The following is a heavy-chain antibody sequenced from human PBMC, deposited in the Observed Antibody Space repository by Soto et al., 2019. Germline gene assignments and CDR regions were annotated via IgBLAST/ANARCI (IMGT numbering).Heavy chain of an antibody. D-gene: IGHD6-19*01. CDR2: ISENGGDT. J-gene: IGHJ4*02. CDR1: GFTFSSSS. CDR3: AKDQQGGWSPHSFDY. Sequence: GSLRLSCTASGFTFSSSSMSWVRQAPGKGLQWVSVISENGGDTYYADSVKGRFTISRDNSTNTLYMQMNSLTAEDTAMYFCAKDQQGGWSPHSFDYWGQGTLVPVSS. V-gene: IGHV3-23*01.